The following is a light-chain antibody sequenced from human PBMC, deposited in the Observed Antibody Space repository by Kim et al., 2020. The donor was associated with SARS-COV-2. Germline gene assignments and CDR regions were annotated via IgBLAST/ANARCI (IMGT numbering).Light chain of an antibody. CDR2: SNN. J-gene: IGLJ2*01. V-gene: IGLV1-44*01. CDR3: AAWDDSVVV. Sequence: ELTQPPSASGTPGQRVTISCSGSSSNIGSNTVNWYQQLPGTAPKLLIYSNNQRPSGVPDRFSGSKSGTSASLAISGLQSEDEADYYCAAWDDSVVVFGGGTQLTVL. CDR1: SSNIGSNT.